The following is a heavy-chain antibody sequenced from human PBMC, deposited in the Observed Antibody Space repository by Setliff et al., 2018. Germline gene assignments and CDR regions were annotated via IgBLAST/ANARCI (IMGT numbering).Heavy chain of an antibody. V-gene: IGHV7-4-1*02. CDR3: ARASRFGTTVYRGYYYMDV. J-gene: IGHJ6*03. Sequence: GASVKVSCKASGYTFTIYAMSWMRQAPGQGLEWMGWINTNTGNPSYAQGFTGRFVFSLDTSVSTAYLQISSLKAEDTAVYYCARASRFGTTVYRGYYYMDVWGKGTTVTVS. CDR2: INTNTGNP. D-gene: IGHD4-4*01. CDR1: GYTFTIYA.